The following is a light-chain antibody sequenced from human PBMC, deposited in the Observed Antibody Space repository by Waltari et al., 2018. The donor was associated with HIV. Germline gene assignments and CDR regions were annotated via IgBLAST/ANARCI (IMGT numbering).Light chain of an antibody. J-gene: IGLJ3*02. V-gene: IGLV3-21*02. CDR1: NIGSNT. CDR3: QVWDSRSDHPV. Sequence: SYVLTQPPSVSVAPGQTARITCGGNNIGSNTVHWYQQSPGQAPVLVVHADRDRPSGIRVRFSGSNSGNTATLTISRVEAGDEADYYCQVWDSRSDHPVFGGGTRLTVL. CDR2: ADR.